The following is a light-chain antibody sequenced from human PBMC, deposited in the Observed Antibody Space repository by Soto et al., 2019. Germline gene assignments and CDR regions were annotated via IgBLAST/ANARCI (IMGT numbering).Light chain of an antibody. CDR2: GAS. Sequence: EIMMTQSPGTLSVSPGEGATLSCTASQSVNLNLAWYQQKPGQPPRLLLYGASTRATGIPVRFRGSGSGTDFTLTISSVEPEDFAVYYCQQRSMRPPYTFGQGTKLVIQ. J-gene: IGKJ2*01. V-gene: IGKV3-15*01. CDR1: QSVNLN. CDR3: QQRSMRPPYT.